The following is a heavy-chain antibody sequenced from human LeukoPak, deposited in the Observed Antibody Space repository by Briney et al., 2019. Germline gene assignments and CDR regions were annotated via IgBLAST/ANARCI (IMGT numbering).Heavy chain of an antibody. V-gene: IGHV3-64*01. Sequence: PGGSLRLSCAASGFTFSSYAMHWVRQAPGKGLEYVSAISSNGGSTYYANSVKGRFTISRDNSKNTLYLQMNSLRAEDTAVYYCAKDRCSNGIGCLYYYMDVWGKGTTVTISS. CDR3: AKDRCSNGIGCLYYYMDV. CDR1: GFTFSSYA. J-gene: IGHJ6*03. D-gene: IGHD2-8*01. CDR2: ISSNGGST.